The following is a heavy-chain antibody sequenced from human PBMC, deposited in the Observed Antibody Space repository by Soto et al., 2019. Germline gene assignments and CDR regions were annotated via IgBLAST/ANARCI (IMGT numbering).Heavy chain of an antibody. Sequence: GGSLRLSCAASGFTFSSYAMSWVRQAPGKGLEWVSAISGSGGSTYYADSVKGRFTISRDNSKNTLYLQMNSLRAEDTAVYYCAKPPGALRFLEWLFDYWGQGTLVTVSS. CDR1: GFTFSSYA. D-gene: IGHD3-3*01. J-gene: IGHJ4*02. CDR3: AKPPGALRFLEWLFDY. V-gene: IGHV3-23*01. CDR2: ISGSGGST.